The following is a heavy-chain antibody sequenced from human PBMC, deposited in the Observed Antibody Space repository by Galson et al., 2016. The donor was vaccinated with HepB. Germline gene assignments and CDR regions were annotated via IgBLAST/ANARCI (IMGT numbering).Heavy chain of an antibody. Sequence: SLRLSCAVSGFTFDDHAMHWVRQAPGKGLEWVSGISWNSANIGYADSVEGRFTISRDNAKNSLHLQMNSLRAEDTALYYCAKDTNLYYGSGNYPLFQNWGQGTLVTVSS. V-gene: IGHV3-9*01. J-gene: IGHJ4*02. CDR3: AKDTNLYYGSGNYPLFQN. D-gene: IGHD3-10*01. CDR1: GFTFDDHA. CDR2: ISWNSANI.